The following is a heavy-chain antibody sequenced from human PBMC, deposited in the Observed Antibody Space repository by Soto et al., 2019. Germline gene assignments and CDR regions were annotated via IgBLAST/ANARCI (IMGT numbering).Heavy chain of an antibody. D-gene: IGHD4-17*01. CDR2: IYYSGST. CDR3: AMDYGDYFHY. J-gene: IGHJ4*02. CDR1: GGSISSYY. Sequence: QVQLQESGPGLVKPSETLSLTCTVSGGSISSYYWSWIRQPPGKGLEWIGYIYYSGSTNYNPSLKTRVTTSVDTSKNHFSLKLSSVTAADTALYYCAMDYGDYFHYWGQRTLVTVSS. V-gene: IGHV4-59*01.